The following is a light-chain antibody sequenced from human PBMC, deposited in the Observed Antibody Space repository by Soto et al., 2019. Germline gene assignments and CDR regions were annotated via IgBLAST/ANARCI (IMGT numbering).Light chain of an antibody. J-gene: IGLJ3*02. Sequence: QSVLTQPPSVSAAPGQKVTISRSGTSSNIGNNYVSWYQHLPGTAPKLLIYDNNKRPSGIPDRFSGSKSGTSATLGITGLQTGDEADYYCGTWDSSLSAGMFGGGTKLTVL. V-gene: IGLV1-51*01. CDR1: SSNIGNNY. CDR2: DNN. CDR3: GTWDSSLSAGM.